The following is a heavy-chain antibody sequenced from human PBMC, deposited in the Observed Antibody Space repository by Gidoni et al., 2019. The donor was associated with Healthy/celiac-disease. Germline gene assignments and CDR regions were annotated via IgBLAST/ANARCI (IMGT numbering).Heavy chain of an antibody. CDR1: GFTFDDYG. CDR3: ARDGASYCSGGSCYSIDAFDI. J-gene: IGHJ3*02. Sequence: EVPLVESGGGVVRPGGSLRLSCAASGFTFDDYGMNWGRQAPGKGLEWVSGINWNGGITGYADSVKGRFTISRDNAKNSLYLQMNSLRAEDTALYYCARDGASYCSGGSCYSIDAFDIWGQGTVVTVSS. V-gene: IGHV3-20*04. D-gene: IGHD2-15*01. CDR2: INWNGGIT.